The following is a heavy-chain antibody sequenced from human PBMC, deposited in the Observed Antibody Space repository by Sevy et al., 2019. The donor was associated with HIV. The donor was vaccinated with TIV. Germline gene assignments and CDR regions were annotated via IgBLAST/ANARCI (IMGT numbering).Heavy chain of an antibody. CDR3: AKALNPALESMIEVIFRTLKGFDV. D-gene: IGHD3-22*01. J-gene: IGHJ3*01. CDR1: GFTFSSYW. CDR2: IKQDGSEK. Sequence: GGSLRLSCAASGFTFSSYWMSWVRQAPGKGLEWVANIKQDGSEKYYVDSVKGRFTISRDNSKNTLYLQMNSLRDDDTAVYYCAKALNPALESMIEVIFRTLKGFDVWGQGTMVTVSS. V-gene: IGHV3-7*03.